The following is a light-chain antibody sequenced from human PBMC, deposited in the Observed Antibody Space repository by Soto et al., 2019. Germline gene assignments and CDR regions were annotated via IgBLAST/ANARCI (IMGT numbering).Light chain of an antibody. Sequence: DIQLTQSPSTLSGSVGDRVTIISRASQTISSWLAWYQRKPGKAPKLLIYKASTLKSGVPSRFSGIGSGTEFTLTISSLQPDDFATYYCQHYNSYSEAFGQGTKVDIK. CDR3: QHYNSYSEA. CDR2: KAS. CDR1: QTISSW. V-gene: IGKV1-5*03. J-gene: IGKJ1*01.